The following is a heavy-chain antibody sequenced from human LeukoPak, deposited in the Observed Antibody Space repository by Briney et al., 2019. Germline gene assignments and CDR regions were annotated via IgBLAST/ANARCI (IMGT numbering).Heavy chain of an antibody. V-gene: IGHV4-34*01. CDR3: ARSVYYGSGSYYNRDDY. CDR2: INHSGST. Sequence: KPSETLSLTCAVYGGSFSGYYWSWIRQPPGKGLEWIGEINHSGSTNYNPSLKSRVTISVDTSKNQFSLKLSSVTAADTAVYYCARSVYYGSGSYYNRDDYWGQGTLVTVSS. CDR1: GGSFSGYY. J-gene: IGHJ4*02. D-gene: IGHD3-10*01.